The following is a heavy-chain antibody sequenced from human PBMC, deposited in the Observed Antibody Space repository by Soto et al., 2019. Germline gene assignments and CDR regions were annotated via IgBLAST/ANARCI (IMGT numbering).Heavy chain of an antibody. CDR3: AKGSYYYDSSGYYNWYFDL. CDR2: VSGSGGTT. CDR1: GFSFGSYG. Sequence: GGSLRLSCAASGFSFGSYGMTWVRQAPGKGLEWVSTVSGSGGTTYYAASVKGRFTISRDNSKKTLCLQLNSLTSADTAVYYCAKGSYYYDSSGYYNWYFDLWGRGTLVTVSS. J-gene: IGHJ2*01. D-gene: IGHD3-22*01. V-gene: IGHV3-23*01.